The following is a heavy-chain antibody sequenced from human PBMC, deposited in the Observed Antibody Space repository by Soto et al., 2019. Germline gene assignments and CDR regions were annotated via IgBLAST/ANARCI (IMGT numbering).Heavy chain of an antibody. Sequence: GGSLRLSCTASGFTFGDYAMSWVRQAPGKGLEWVGFIRSKAYGGTTEYAASVKGRFTISRDDSKSIAYLQMNSLKTEDTAVYYCTSQYSGYDNWFDPWGQGTLVTVSS. CDR3: TSQYSGYDNWFDP. V-gene: IGHV3-49*04. D-gene: IGHD5-12*01. J-gene: IGHJ5*02. CDR2: IRSKAYGGTT. CDR1: GFTFGDYA.